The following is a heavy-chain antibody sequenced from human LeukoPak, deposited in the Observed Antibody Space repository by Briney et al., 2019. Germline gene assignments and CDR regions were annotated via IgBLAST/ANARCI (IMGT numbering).Heavy chain of an antibody. CDR2: IYSGGST. CDR3: AKDMEGSVADYFDY. D-gene: IGHD3-10*01. J-gene: IGHJ4*02. Sequence: GGSLRLSCVASGFTVSSSHMTWVRQAPGKGLEWVSVIYSGGSTYYADSVKGRFTISRDNSKNTLYLQMNSLRADDTAVYYCAKDMEGSVADYFDYWGQGTLVTVSS. V-gene: IGHV3-53*01. CDR1: GFTVSSSH.